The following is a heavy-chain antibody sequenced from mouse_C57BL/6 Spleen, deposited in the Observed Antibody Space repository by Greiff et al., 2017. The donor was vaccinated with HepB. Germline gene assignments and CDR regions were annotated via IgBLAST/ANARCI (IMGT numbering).Heavy chain of an antibody. V-gene: IGHV1-64*01. CDR1: GYTFTSYW. CDR2: IHPNSGST. D-gene: IGHD1-1*01. Sequence: VQLQQPGAELVKPGASVKLSCKASGYTFTSYWMHWVKQRPGQGLEWIGMIHPNSGSTNYNEKFKSKATLTVDKSSSTAYMQLSSLTSEDYAVYYCARSNYYGSSHWYCDVWGTGTTVTVSS. J-gene: IGHJ1*03. CDR3: ARSNYYGSSHWYCDV.